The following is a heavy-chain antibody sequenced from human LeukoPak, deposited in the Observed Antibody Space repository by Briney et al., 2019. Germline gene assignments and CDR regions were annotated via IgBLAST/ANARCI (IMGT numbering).Heavy chain of an antibody. CDR2: IYTGGNT. V-gene: IGHV3-66*01. J-gene: IGHJ4*02. CDR3: ARGYSSDN. D-gene: IGHD2-21*01. CDR1: GFTVSSNY. Sequence: GGSLRLSCAASGFTVSSNYMSWVRQAPGKGLEWVSVIYTGGNTYYTDSVKGRFNISRDNSRNTLNLQMNSLRAEDAAVHYCARGYSSDNWGQGTLVTVSS.